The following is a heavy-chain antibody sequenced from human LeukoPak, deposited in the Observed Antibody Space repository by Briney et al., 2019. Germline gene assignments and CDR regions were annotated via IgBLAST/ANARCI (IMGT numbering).Heavy chain of an antibody. CDR3: ASSRFLEWLYVLDY. D-gene: IGHD3-3*01. CDR1: GYTFTGYY. Sequence: ASVKVSCKASGYTFTGYYVHWVRRAPGQGLQWMGWINSNSGGTNYARRFQGRVTMTRDTSISTAYMELSRLRSDDTAFYYCASSRFLEWLYVLDYWGQGTLVTVSS. J-gene: IGHJ4*02. CDR2: INSNSGGT. V-gene: IGHV1-2*02.